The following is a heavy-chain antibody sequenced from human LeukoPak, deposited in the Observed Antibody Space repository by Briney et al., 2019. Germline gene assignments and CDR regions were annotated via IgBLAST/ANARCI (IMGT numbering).Heavy chain of an antibody. CDR3: AREPIAAAGRYYYMDV. D-gene: IGHD6-13*01. CDR2: ISSSGSTI. Sequence: GGSLRLSCAASGFAFSDYYMSWIRQAPGKGLEWVSYISSSGSTIYYADSVKGRFTISRDNAKNSLYLQMNSLRAEDTAVYYCAREPIAAAGRYYYMDVWGKGTTVTVSS. CDR1: GFAFSDYY. J-gene: IGHJ6*03. V-gene: IGHV3-11*04.